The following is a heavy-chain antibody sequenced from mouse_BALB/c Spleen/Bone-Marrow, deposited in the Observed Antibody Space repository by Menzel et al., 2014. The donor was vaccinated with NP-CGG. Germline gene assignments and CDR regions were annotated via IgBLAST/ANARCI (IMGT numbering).Heavy chain of an antibody. CDR3: ARYYYGSSLFDY. J-gene: IGHJ2*01. V-gene: IGHV14-3*02. Sequence: VQLQQSGAELVEPGASVKLSCTASGFNIKDTYMHWVKQRPEQGLEWIGRIDPANGNTKYDPRFQGKATITADTSSNTAYLQLSSPTSEDTAVYYCARYYYGSSLFDYWGQGTTLTVSS. D-gene: IGHD1-1*01. CDR1: GFNIKDTY. CDR2: IDPANGNT.